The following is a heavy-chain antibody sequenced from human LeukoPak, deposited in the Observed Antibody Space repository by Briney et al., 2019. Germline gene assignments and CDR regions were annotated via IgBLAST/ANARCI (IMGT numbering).Heavy chain of an antibody. V-gene: IGHV3-48*01. CDR1: GFTFSSYS. CDR3: ARDRRSGFDY. D-gene: IGHD1-26*01. CDR2: ISSSSSTI. J-gene: IGHJ4*02. Sequence: PGGSLRLSCAASGFTFSSYSMNWVRQAPGKGLEWVSYISSSSSTIYYADSVKGRFTISRDNAKNSLYLQMNSLRAEDTAVYYCARDRRSGFDYWGRGTLVTVSS.